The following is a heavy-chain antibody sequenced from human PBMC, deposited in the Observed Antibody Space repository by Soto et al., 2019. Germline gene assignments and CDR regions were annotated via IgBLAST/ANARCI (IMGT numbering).Heavy chain of an antibody. Sequence: SGFTFRSYDMSWVSQAPAKGLEWVSAISVSGFSTYYADSVKGRFTISRDNSKTTLYLQMNSLRAEDTAVYYCAKGAAARPHNWFDPWGQGTLVTVSS. CDR1: GFTFRSYD. V-gene: IGHV3-23*01. D-gene: IGHD6-6*01. CDR2: ISVSGFST. CDR3: AKGAAARPHNWFDP. J-gene: IGHJ5*02.